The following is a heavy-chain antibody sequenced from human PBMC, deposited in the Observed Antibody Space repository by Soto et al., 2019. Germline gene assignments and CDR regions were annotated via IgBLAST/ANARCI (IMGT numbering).Heavy chain of an antibody. D-gene: IGHD5-12*01. CDR1: GFTFSSYG. CDR2: ISYDGSNK. V-gene: IGHV3-30*18. J-gene: IGHJ6*03. Sequence: GGSLRLSCAASGFTFSSYGMHWVRQAPGKGLEWVAVISYDGSNKYYADSVKGRFTISRDNSKNTLYLQMNSLRAEDTAVYYCAKDRREVIVATIRDYYYYMDVWGKGTTVTVSS. CDR3: AKDRREVIVATIRDYYYYMDV.